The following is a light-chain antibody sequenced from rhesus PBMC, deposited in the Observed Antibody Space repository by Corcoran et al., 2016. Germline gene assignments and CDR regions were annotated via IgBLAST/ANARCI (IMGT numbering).Light chain of an antibody. J-gene: IGKJ1*01. V-gene: IGKV1-44*03. CDR1: QTISSY. CDR2: AAS. Sequence: DIQMTQSPSSLSASVGDRVTITCRASQTISSYVAWYQQKPGKVPKLLIYAASTLQSGVPSRFSGSGSGTDFTLTISSLQPEDFATYYCQQHNSHPRTFGQGTKVEIK. CDR3: QQHNSHPRT.